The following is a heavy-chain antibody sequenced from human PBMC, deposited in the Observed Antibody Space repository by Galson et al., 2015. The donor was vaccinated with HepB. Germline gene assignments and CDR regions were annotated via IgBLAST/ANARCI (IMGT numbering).Heavy chain of an antibody. CDR2: ITGGSTYI. J-gene: IGHJ5*02. D-gene: IGHD3-3*01. Sequence: SLRLSCAASGFTLSSYRMHWVRQAPGKGLEWVASITGGSTYINYADSVKGRFTISRDNTQNSLFLQMNSLRADDTATYYCARDTGGFGVLLNWFDPWGQGTLVTVSS. V-gene: IGHV3-21*01. CDR3: ARDTGGFGVLLNWFDP. CDR1: GFTLSSYR.